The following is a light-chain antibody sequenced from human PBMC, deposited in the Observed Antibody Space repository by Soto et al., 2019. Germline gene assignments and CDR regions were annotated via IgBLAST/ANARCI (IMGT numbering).Light chain of an antibody. J-gene: IGKJ5*01. Sequence: EIVLTRSPVTLSSSPGEGATLSCRASQSVSNYLAWYQQKPGQAPRLLIYDVSTRATGIPDRFSGSGSGTDFTLTFSSLEPEDFAVYYCQQYINWPITFGQGTRLEIK. CDR1: QSVSNY. V-gene: IGKV3-11*01. CDR2: DVS. CDR3: QQYINWPIT.